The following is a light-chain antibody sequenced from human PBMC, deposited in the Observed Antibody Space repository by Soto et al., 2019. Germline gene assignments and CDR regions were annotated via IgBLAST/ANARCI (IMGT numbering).Light chain of an antibody. J-gene: IGLJ3*02. CDR1: SSDVGGDKF. CDR3: SSYAGGNTFV. CDR2: EVS. Sequence: QSALTQPASVSGSPGQSITISCTGTSSDVGGDKFVSWYQQYPGKAPKLMIYEVSNRPSGVSDRFSGSKSDNTAYLTISGLQAEDEADYYCSSYAGGNTFVFGGGTKLTVL. V-gene: IGLV2-14*01.